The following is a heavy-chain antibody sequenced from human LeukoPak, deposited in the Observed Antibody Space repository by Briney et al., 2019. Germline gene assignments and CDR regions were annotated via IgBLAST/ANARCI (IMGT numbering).Heavy chain of an antibody. Sequence: GGSLRLSCAASGFSFSRVWMSWVRQAPGKGPEWVASIKLDGSEKYYVDSVKGRFTISRDNAKNSLYLQMNTLRAEDTAVYYCAKEGYWGQGTLVAVSS. V-gene: IGHV3-7*01. J-gene: IGHJ4*02. CDR1: GFSFSRVW. CDR2: IKLDGSEK. CDR3: AKEGY.